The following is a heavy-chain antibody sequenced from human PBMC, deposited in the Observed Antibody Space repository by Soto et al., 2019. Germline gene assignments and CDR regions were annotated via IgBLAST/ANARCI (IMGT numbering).Heavy chain of an antibody. CDR1: GFTFSIYS. CDR2: ISSGGSTI. J-gene: IGHJ4*02. D-gene: IGHD6-13*01. Sequence: GGSLRLSCAASGFTFSIYSLSWVRQAQGKGLEWVSYISSGGSTIYYADSVKGRFTISRDNAKNSLYLQMNSLRAEDTAVYYCARARQAAAGYYFDYWGQGTLVTVSS. CDR3: ARARQAAAGYYFDY. V-gene: IGHV3-48*01.